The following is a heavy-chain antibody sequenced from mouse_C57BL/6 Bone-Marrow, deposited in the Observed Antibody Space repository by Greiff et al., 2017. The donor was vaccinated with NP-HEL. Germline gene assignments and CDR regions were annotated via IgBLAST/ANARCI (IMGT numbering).Heavy chain of an antibody. Sequence: EVKLMESGGGLVQPGGSLKLSCAASGFTFSDYGMAWVRQAPRKGPEWVAFISNLAYSIYSADTVTGRFAISREYAKNTLYLEMSKLRAEDTAMYYCARRGGRYYGSSPYYAMDYWGQGTSVTVSS. CDR2: ISNLAYSI. D-gene: IGHD1-1*01. CDR3: ARRGGRYYGSSPYYAMDY. J-gene: IGHJ4*01. CDR1: GFTFSDYG. V-gene: IGHV5-15*04.